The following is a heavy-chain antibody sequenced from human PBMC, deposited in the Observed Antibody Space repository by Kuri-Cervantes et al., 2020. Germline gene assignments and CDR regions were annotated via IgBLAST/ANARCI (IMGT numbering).Heavy chain of an antibody. CDR1: GFTFSNAW. D-gene: IGHD3-10*01. V-gene: IGHV3-15*01. J-gene: IGHJ6*02. CDR3: TTDGVYYYYGMDV. CDR2: IKSKTDGGTT. Sequence: GESLKISCAASGFTFSNAWMSWVRQAPGKGLEWVGRIKSKTDGGTTDYAAPVKGRFTISRDDSKNTLYLQMNSLKTEDTAVYYCTTDGVYYYYGMDVWGQGTTVTVSS.